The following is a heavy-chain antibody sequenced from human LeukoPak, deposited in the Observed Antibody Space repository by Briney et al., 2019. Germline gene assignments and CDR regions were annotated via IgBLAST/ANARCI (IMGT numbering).Heavy chain of an antibody. V-gene: IGHV4-34*01. CDR1: GGSLSGYY. Sequence: SETLSLTCAVYGGSLSGYYWSWIRQPPGKGLEWIGEINHSGSTNYNPSLKSRVTISVDTSKNQFSLKLSSVTAADTAVYYCARGLWFGELPLGYWGQGTLVTVSS. J-gene: IGHJ4*02. CDR2: INHSGST. CDR3: ARGLWFGELPLGY. D-gene: IGHD3-10*01.